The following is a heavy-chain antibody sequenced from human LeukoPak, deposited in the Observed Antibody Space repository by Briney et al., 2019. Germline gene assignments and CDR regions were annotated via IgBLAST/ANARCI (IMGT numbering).Heavy chain of an antibody. V-gene: IGHV1-2*02. CDR2: INPDSGGT. CDR1: GYTFTAYY. Sequence: ASVKVSCKASGYTFTAYYMHWVRQAPGQGLEWMGWINPDSGGTNFAQKFQGRVTMTRATSISTAYMELSRLRSDDTAVYYCARALYSYVSGSNFDYWGQGTLVTVSS. J-gene: IGHJ4*02. D-gene: IGHD5-18*01. CDR3: ARALYSYVSGSNFDY.